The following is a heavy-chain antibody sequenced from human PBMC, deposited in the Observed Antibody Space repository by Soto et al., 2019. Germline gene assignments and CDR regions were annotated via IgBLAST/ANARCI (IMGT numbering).Heavy chain of an antibody. CDR3: ARESLRGMDV. V-gene: IGHV1-3*01. CDR2: INAGNGNT. Sequence: GASVKVSCKASGYTFTSYAMHWVRQAPGQRLEWMGWINAGNGNTKYSQKFQGRVTMTRNTSISTAYMELGSLRSEDTAVYYCARESLRGMDVWGQGTTVTVSS. CDR1: GYTFTSYA. J-gene: IGHJ6*02.